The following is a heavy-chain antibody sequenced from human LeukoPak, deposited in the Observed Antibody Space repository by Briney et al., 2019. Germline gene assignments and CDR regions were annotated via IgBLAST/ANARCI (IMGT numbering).Heavy chain of an antibody. CDR3: AKVRAPSGWFNSDY. CDR2: ISGSGDST. J-gene: IGHJ4*02. V-gene: IGHV3-23*01. Sequence: GGSLRLSCATSGFTFSTYTMNWVRQAPGKGLEWVSGISGSGDSTYYADSVKGRFTISRDNSKNTLYLQMNSLRVEDTAAYYCAKVRAPSGWFNSDYWGQGTLATVSS. CDR1: GFTFSTYT. D-gene: IGHD6-19*01.